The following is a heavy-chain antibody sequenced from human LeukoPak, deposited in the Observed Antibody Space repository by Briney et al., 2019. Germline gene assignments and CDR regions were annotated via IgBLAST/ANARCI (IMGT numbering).Heavy chain of an antibody. CDR2: ISSSGSTI. V-gene: IGHV3-48*04. Sequence: GGSLRLSCAASGFTFSSYSMNWVRQAPGKGLEWVSYISSSGSTIYYADSVKGRFTISRDNAKNSLYLQMNSLRAEDTAVYYCAREDYDYVWGSYFFDYWGQGTLVTVSS. CDR3: AREDYDYVWGSYFFDY. CDR1: GFTFSSYS. D-gene: IGHD3-16*01. J-gene: IGHJ4*02.